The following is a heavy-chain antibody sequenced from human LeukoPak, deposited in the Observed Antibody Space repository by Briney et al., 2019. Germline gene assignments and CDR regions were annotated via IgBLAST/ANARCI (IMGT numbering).Heavy chain of an antibody. J-gene: IGHJ5*02. Sequence: SETLSFTCTVSGGSISSGGYYWSWIRQHPGKGLEWIGYIYYGGSTYYNPSLKSRVTISVDTTKNQFSLKLSSVTAADTAVYYCARDGLRGEPFDPWGQGTLVTVSS. CDR3: ARDGLRGEPFDP. CDR2: IYYGGST. D-gene: IGHD1-26*01. V-gene: IGHV4-31*03. CDR1: GGSISSGGYY.